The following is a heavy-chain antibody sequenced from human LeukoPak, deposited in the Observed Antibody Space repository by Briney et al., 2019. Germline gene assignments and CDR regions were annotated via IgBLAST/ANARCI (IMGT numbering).Heavy chain of an antibody. J-gene: IGHJ6*03. CDR1: GYTFTSYG. D-gene: IGHD3-10*01. CDR2: ISAYNGNT. CDR3: ATDSGGFGEYYYMDV. V-gene: IGHV1-18*01. Sequence: GASVKVSCKASGYTFTSYGISWVRQAPGQGLEWMGWISAYNGNTNYAQKLQGRVTMTTDTSTSTAYMELRSLRSEDTAVYYCATDSGGFGEYYYMDVWGKGTTVTISS.